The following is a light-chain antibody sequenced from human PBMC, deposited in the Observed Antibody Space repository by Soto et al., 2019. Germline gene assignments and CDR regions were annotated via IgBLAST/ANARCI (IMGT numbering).Light chain of an antibody. Sequence: DTQMTQSPSSVSASLGDRFSSTWGASQDVSTWVAWYQRRPGKAPKLLMYATSTLQSGVPSRFSGSGSGTDFTLTISSLQPEDSAIYFCQQAHTLPWTFGQGTKVDIK. J-gene: IGKJ1*01. CDR2: ATS. V-gene: IGKV1-12*01. CDR3: QQAHTLPWT. CDR1: QDVSTW.